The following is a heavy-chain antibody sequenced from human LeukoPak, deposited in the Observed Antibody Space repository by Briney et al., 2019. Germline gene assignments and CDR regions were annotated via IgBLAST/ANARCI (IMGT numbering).Heavy chain of an antibody. CDR1: GFTFDDYG. CDR2: IYSGGST. J-gene: IGHJ6*03. CDR3: ARSIRSSYDILTGYAPRYYYYYMDV. D-gene: IGHD3-9*01. Sequence: GGSLRLSCAASGFTFDDYGMSWVRQAPGKGLEWVSVIYSGGSTYYADSVKGRFTISRDNSKNTLYLQMNSLRAEDTAVYYCARSIRSSYDILTGYAPRYYYYYMDVWGKGTTVTISS. V-gene: IGHV3-53*01.